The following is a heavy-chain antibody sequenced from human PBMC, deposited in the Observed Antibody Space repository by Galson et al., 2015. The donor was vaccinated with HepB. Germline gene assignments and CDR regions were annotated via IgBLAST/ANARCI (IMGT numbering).Heavy chain of an antibody. CDR3: ARESPDDSYCSGGTCPLDV. D-gene: IGHD2-15*01. CDR2: IGRGGDT. V-gene: IGHV3-13*01. CDR1: GFTFSSYD. J-gene: IGHJ6*04. Sequence: SLRLSCAASGFTFSSYDFHWVRQATGKGLEWVSAIGRGGDTYYSDSVKGRFTISRGNAQSSLYLQMNSLRAGDTGVYYCARESPDDSYCSGGTCPLDVWGTGTTVTVSS.